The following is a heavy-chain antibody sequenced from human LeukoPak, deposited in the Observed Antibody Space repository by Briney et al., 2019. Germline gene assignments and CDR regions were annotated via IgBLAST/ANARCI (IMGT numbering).Heavy chain of an antibody. CDR1: GFTFSSYS. CDR2: ISSSSSYI. Sequence: GGSLRLSCAASGFTFSSYSMNWVRQAPGKGLEWVSSISSSSSYIYYADSVKGRFTISRDNAKNSLYLQMNSLRAEDTAEYYCASCSGGSCYLDYWGQGTLVTVSS. J-gene: IGHJ4*02. CDR3: ASCSGGSCYLDY. D-gene: IGHD2-15*01. V-gene: IGHV3-21*01.